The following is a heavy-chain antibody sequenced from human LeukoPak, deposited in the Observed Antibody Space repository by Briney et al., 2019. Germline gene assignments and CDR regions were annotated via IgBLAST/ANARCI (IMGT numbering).Heavy chain of an antibody. CDR1: GGSISSYY. CDR2: IYYSGST. V-gene: IGHV4-59*01. J-gene: IGHJ4*02. Sequence: PSETLSLTCTVSGGSISSYYWSWIRQPPGKGLEWIGHIYYSGSTNYNPSLKSRVTISVDTSKNQFSLKLSSVTAADTAVYYCAREEEWLFDYWGQGTLVTVSS. D-gene: IGHD3-3*01. CDR3: AREEEWLFDY.